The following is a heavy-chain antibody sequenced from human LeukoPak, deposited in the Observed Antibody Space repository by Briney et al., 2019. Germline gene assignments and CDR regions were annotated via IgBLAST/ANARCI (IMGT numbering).Heavy chain of an antibody. CDR3: AKVITWSTKPFDI. J-gene: IGHJ3*02. Sequence: PGGSLRLSCAASGFTFINYAMIWVRQAPGKGLEWVSIISGNGGNSYYGDSVKGRFIISRDNSKNTLYLQMNSLRVEDTAVYYCAKVITWSTKPFDIWGQGIMVTVSS. CDR2: ISGNGGNS. D-gene: IGHD2-21*01. CDR1: GFTFINYA. V-gene: IGHV3-23*01.